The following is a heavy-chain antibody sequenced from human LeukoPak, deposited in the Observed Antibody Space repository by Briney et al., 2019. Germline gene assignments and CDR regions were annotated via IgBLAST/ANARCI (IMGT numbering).Heavy chain of an antibody. V-gene: IGHV3-30*04. D-gene: IGHD3-22*01. Sequence: PGRSLTLSCAASGFTFYSYTMHWVRQAPGKGLDWVAGISYDGGSKNYADSVKGRFTISRDNSKNTLYLQMNSLRAEDTAVYYCARDRYYYDTSREFDYWGRGPVVTVSS. CDR1: GFTFYSYT. J-gene: IGHJ4*02. CDR3: ARDRYYYDTSREFDY. CDR2: ISYDGGSK.